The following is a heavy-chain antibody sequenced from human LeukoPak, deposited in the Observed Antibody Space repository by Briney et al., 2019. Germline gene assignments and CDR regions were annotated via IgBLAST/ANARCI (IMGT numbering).Heavy chain of an antibody. CDR1: GGTFDTYA. D-gene: IGHD3-22*01. Sequence: GSSVKVSCKASGGTFDTYAISWVRQVPGQGPEWMGRIITMFGTAICGQNFQGRLTITADKSTSTSYMELRSLRSEDTAVYYCARRAKDREMSGYYFLNAFDMWGQGTMVTV. V-gene: IGHV1-69*06. CDR3: ARRAKDREMSGYYFLNAFDM. J-gene: IGHJ3*02. CDR2: IITMFGTA.